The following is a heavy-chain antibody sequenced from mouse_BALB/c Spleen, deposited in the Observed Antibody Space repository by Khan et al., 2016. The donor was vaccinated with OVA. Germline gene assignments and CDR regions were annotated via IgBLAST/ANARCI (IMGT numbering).Heavy chain of an antibody. J-gene: IGHJ2*01. D-gene: IGHD3-2*02. CDR3: AREEALYHFDH. CDR1: GYIFTSYW. V-gene: IGHV1S132*01. CDR2: IYPGTDNS. Sequence: VQLQQSGAELVRPGASVKLSCKTSGYIFTSYWIHWVKQRSGQGLEWIARIYPGTDNSYYNEKFKDKATLTADKSSSTAYMQLSRLKAEDSDVYFWAREEALYHFDHWGQGTTLTVSS.